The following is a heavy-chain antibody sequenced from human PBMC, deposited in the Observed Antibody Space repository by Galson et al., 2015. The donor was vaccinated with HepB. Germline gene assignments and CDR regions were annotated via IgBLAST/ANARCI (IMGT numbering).Heavy chain of an antibody. J-gene: IGHJ5*02. Sequence: SVKVSCKASGYIFTNYPMNWVRQAPGQGLEWMGWINTNTGNPTYAQGFTGRFVFSLDTSVSTTYLQISGLKAEDTALYYCARTPYYGPGSSSNAWFDPWGQGTPVTVSS. V-gene: IGHV7-4-1*02. CDR2: INTNTGNP. CDR3: ARTPYYGPGSSSNAWFDP. CDR1: GYIFTNYP. D-gene: IGHD3-10*01.